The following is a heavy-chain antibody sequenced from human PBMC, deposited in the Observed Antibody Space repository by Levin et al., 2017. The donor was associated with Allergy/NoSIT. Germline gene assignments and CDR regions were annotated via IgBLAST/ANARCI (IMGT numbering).Heavy chain of an antibody. J-gene: IGHJ4*02. CDR2: ISGSGVST. V-gene: IGHV3-23*01. CDR3: AKGPYYDFWSDYSSWFDY. CDR1: GFTFSKYA. Sequence: LSLTCAASGFTFSKYAMSWVRPAPGKGLEWVAAISGSGVSTYYADSVKGRFTISRDNSKNTLYLQMNSLRAEDTAVYYCAKGPYYDFWSDYSSWFDYWGQGTLVPVSS. D-gene: IGHD3-3*01.